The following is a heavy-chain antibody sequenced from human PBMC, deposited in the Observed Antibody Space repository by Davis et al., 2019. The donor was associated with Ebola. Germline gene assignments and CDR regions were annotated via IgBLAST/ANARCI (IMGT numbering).Heavy chain of an antibody. J-gene: IGHJ5*02. CDR2: IYPGDSDT. CDR1: GYTFGDYW. V-gene: IGHV5-51*01. CDR3: ATLAGICNTTTCYSLGWFDP. D-gene: IGHD2-21*01. Sequence: GESLKISCQASGYTFGDYWIAWVRQVPGKGLEWMGVIYPGDSDTRYSPSFLGQVTISADQSISTAYLQWSSLKASDTAMYYCATLAGICNTTTCYSLGWFDPWGQGTLVTVSS.